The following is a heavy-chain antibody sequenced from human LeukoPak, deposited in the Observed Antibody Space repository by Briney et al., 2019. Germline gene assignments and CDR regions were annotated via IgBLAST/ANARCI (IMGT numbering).Heavy chain of an antibody. J-gene: IGHJ4*02. V-gene: IGHV3-23*01. D-gene: IGHD2-15*01. CDR2: ISGSGESK. CDR1: GCTFSSYA. Sequence: GGSLRLSCAAAGCTFSSYAMHWVRQLAGKGLEWVSGISGSGESKFYADSVKGRFTISRDNAKNSLYLQMNSLRAEDTAVYYCAGGGSSDYWGQGTLVTVSS. CDR3: AGGGSSDY.